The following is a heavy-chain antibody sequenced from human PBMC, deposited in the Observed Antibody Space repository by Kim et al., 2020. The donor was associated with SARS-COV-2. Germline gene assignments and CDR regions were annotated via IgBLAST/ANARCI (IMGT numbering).Heavy chain of an antibody. CDR1: GFTFSTYS. CDR2: ISSSSRTI. J-gene: IGHJ4*02. V-gene: IGHV3-48*02. D-gene: IGHD2-15*01. CDR3: ARDLGYCSGGTCFPLDY. Sequence: GGSLRLSCAASGFTFSTYSMNWVRQAPGKGLEWVSYISSSSRTIHYADSVEGRFTISRDNAKNSLYPQMNSLRDEDTAVYYCARDLGYCSGGTCFPLDYWGQGTLVTVSS.